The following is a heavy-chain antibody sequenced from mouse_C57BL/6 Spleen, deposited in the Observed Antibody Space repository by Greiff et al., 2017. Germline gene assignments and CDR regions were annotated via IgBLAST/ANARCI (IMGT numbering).Heavy chain of an antibody. D-gene: IGHD2-10*01. CDR3: VREESYRGYYYAMDY. V-gene: IGHV10-3*01. CDR1: GFTFNTYA. Sequence: EVQLVESGGGLVQPKGSLKLSCAASGFTFNTYAMHWVRQAPGKGLEWVARIRSKSSNYATYYADSVKDRFTISRDDSQSMLYLQMNNLKTEDTAMYYCVREESYRGYYYAMDYWGQGTSVTVSS. J-gene: IGHJ4*01. CDR2: IRSKSSNYAT.